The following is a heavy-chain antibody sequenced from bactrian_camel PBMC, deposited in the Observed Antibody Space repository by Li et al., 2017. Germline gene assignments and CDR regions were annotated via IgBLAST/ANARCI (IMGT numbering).Heavy chain of an antibody. D-gene: IGHD3*01. CDR1: GYTYRRDC. J-gene: IGHJ4*01. V-gene: IGHV3S53*01. CDR2: IDSDGTT. CDR3: VAGGCRYAPLDNRSYDY. Sequence: VQLVESGGGSVQAGGSLRLSCAASGYTYRRDCIGWFRQSPGKEREGVAVIDSDGTTSYAESVTGRFTISRDNAKNTAFLHLNSLKPEDTAMYYCVAGGCRYAPLDNRSYDYWGQGTQVTAS.